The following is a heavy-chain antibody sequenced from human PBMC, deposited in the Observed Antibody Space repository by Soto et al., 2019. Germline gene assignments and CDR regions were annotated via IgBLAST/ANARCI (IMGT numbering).Heavy chain of an antibody. Sequence: EVQLVESGGGLVKPGGSLRLSCAASGFTFSSYSMNWVRQAPGKGLEWVSSISSSSSYIYYADSVKGRFTISRDNAKNSLYLQMNSLRAEDTAVYYCARDRLRFLEWFDWFDPWGQGTLVTVSS. D-gene: IGHD3-3*01. CDR3: ARDRLRFLEWFDWFDP. CDR1: GFTFSSYS. V-gene: IGHV3-21*01. J-gene: IGHJ5*02. CDR2: ISSSSSYI.